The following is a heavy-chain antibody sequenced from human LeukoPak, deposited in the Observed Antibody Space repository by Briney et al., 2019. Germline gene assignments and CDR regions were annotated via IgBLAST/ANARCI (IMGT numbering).Heavy chain of an antibody. CDR2: ISYSGSA. D-gene: IGHD2/OR15-2a*01. J-gene: IGHJ5*02. Sequence: KPSETLSLTCSVSGDSNSLYYWSWIRQSPGKGLEWIGYISYSGSANYNPSLKSRVTMSVDTSKNQFSLRLTSVTAADTAVYYCALRRLTSAQIIEDNWFDPWGQGTLVTVSS. CDR3: ALRRLTSAQIIEDNWFDP. CDR1: GDSNSLYY. V-gene: IGHV4-59*12.